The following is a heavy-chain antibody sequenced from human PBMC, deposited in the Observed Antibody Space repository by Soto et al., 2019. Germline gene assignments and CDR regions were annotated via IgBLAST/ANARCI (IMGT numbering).Heavy chain of an antibody. CDR1: GGSFSCYY. D-gene: IGHD6-13*01. CDR2: INHSGST. V-gene: IGHV4-34*01. J-gene: IGHJ5*02. Sequence: SETLSLTCAVYGGSFSCYYWSWIRQPPGKGLEWIGEINHSGSTNYNPSLKSRVTISVDTSKNQFSLKLSSVTAADTAVYYCARGRRASSSWYSLLDVRVTNWFDPWGQGTLVTVSS. CDR3: ARGRRASSSWYSLLDVRVTNWFDP.